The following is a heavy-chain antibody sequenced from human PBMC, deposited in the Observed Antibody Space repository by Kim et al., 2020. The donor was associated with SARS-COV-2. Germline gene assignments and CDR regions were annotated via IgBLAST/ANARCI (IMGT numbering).Heavy chain of an antibody. D-gene: IGHD4-17*01. CDR2: INDDGTST. J-gene: IGHJ6*02. CDR3: ARLNGEHYYYGMDV. CDR1: GFTFSSYW. Sequence: GGSLRLSCAASGFTFSSYWMHWVRQAPGKGLVWVSLINDDGTSTTYADSVKGRFTISRANTKNTLFLQMNRLRAEDTALYYCARLNGEHYYYGMDVWGQGNTVTVSS. V-gene: IGHV3-74*01.